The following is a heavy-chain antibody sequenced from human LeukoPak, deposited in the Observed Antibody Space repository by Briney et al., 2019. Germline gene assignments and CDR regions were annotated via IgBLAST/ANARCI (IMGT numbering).Heavy chain of an antibody. V-gene: IGHV1-69*13. Sequence: ASVTVSCKASGGTFSSYAISWVRQAPGQGLEWMGGIMPIFGTANYAQKFQGRVTITADESTSTAYMELSSLRSEDTAVYYCYIVVVPAAMESGDAFDTWGQGTMVTVSS. J-gene: IGHJ3*02. CDR2: IMPIFGTA. D-gene: IGHD2-2*01. CDR1: GGTFSSYA. CDR3: YIVVVPAAMESGDAFDT.